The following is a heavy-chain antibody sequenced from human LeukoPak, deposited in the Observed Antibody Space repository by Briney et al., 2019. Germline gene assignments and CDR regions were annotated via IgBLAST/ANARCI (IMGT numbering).Heavy chain of an antibody. J-gene: IGHJ3*02. CDR1: GASISSGIYY. CDR3: ARSRGTIYRADEYDI. V-gene: IGHV4-31*03. Sequence: PSETLSLTCTVSGASISSGIYYWTWSRHHPGQGLEWIGYIYSSGFTHYNPSLRSRVTMSIDTTNNQFSLRMTSVTVADTATYYCARSRGTIYRADEYDIWGQGTMVTVSS. CDR2: IYSSGFT. D-gene: IGHD3-16*02.